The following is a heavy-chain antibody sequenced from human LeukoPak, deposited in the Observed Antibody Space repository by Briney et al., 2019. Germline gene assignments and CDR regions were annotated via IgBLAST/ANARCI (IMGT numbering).Heavy chain of an antibody. V-gene: IGHV4-39*01. CDR2: IYYSGST. Sequence: SEALSLTCTVSGGSISSSSYYWGWIRQPPGKGLEWIVSIYYSGSTYYNPSLKSRVTISVDTSKNQFSLKLSSVTAADTAVYYCARLKSGSDYWGQGTLVTVSS. D-gene: IGHD3-22*01. J-gene: IGHJ4*02. CDR1: GGSISSSSYY. CDR3: ARLKSGSDY.